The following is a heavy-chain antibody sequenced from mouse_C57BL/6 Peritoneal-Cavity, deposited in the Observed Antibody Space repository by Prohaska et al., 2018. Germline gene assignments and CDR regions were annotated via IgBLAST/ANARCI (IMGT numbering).Heavy chain of an antibody. Sequence: EVQLVESGGGLVKPGGSLKLSCAASGFTFSDYGMHWVRQAPEMGLEWVAYISSGSSTFYYADTVKGRFSISRDNAKNTLFLQMTSLRSEDTAMYYCATPYYGSSSYWYFDVWGTGTTVTVSS. CDR1: GFTFSDYG. V-gene: IGHV5-17*01. D-gene: IGHD1-1*01. CDR2: ISSGSSTF. CDR3: ATPYYGSSSYWYFDV. J-gene: IGHJ1*03.